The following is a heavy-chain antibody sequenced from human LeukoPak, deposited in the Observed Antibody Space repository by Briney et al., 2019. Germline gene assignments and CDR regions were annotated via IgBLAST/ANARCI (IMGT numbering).Heavy chain of an antibody. Sequence: ASVKVSCKASGYTFTSYGISWVRQAPGQGLEWMGWISAYNGNTNYAQKLQGRVTMTTDASTSTAYMGLRSLRSDDTAVYYCARDGTVEMATITDYWGQGTLVTVSS. CDR2: ISAYNGNT. V-gene: IGHV1-18*01. D-gene: IGHD5-24*01. J-gene: IGHJ4*02. CDR3: ARDGTVEMATITDY. CDR1: GYTFTSYG.